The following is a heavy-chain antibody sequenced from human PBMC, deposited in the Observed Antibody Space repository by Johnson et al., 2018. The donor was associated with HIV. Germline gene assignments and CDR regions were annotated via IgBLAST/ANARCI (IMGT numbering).Heavy chain of an antibody. CDR1: GFTFSSYG. J-gene: IGHJ3*02. CDR2: IWYDGSNK. CDR3: ARGRTGTKYDAFDI. Sequence: VQVVESGGGVVQPGGSLRLSCAASGFTFSSYGMHWVRQAPGKGLEWVAVIWYDGSNKYYVDSVKGRFTISRDNAKNSLYLQMNSLRAEDTAVYYCARGRTGTKYDAFDIWGQGTMVTVSS. D-gene: IGHD1-7*01. V-gene: IGHV3-33*03.